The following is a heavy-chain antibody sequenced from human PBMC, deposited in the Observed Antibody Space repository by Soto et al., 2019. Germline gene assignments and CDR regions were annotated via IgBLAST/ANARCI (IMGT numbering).Heavy chain of an antibody. CDR1: GGSIDTYY. J-gene: IGHJ4*02. V-gene: IGHV4-59*01. CDR2: IYYSGST. Sequence: SETLSLTCTVSGGSIDTYYWSWIRQPPGKGLEWVGYIYYSGSTHYNPSLNSRVTISVDTSKNQFSLKLSSVTAADTAVYFCASYDSSGRFDYWGQGTLVTVS. D-gene: IGHD3-22*01. CDR3: ASYDSSGRFDY.